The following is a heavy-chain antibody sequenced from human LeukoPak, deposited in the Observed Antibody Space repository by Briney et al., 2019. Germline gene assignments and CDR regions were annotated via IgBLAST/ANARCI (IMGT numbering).Heavy chain of an antibody. CDR3: ARDRQTYYYDSSGCDY. CDR2: IWYDGSNK. D-gene: IGHD3-22*01. CDR1: GFTFSSYG. Sequence: GGSLRLSCAASGFTFSSYGMHWVRRAPGKGLEWVAVIWYDGSNKYYADSVKGRFTISRDNSKNTLYLQMNSLRAEDTAVYYCARDRQTYYYDSSGCDYWGQGTLVTVSS. V-gene: IGHV3-33*01. J-gene: IGHJ4*02.